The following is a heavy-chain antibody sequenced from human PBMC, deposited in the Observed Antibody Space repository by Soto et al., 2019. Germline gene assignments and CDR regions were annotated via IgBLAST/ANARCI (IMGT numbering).Heavy chain of an antibody. CDR2: ISSSGSTI. D-gene: IGHD2-21*02. Sequence: GGSLRLSCAASGFTFSDYYMSWIRQAPGKGLEWVSYISSSGSTIYYADSVKGRFTISRDNAKNSLYLQMNSLRAEDTAVYYCATFVYRVVVTATTPPNDYWGQGTLVTVSS. CDR1: GFTFSDYY. V-gene: IGHV3-11*01. J-gene: IGHJ4*02. CDR3: ATFVYRVVVTATTPPNDY.